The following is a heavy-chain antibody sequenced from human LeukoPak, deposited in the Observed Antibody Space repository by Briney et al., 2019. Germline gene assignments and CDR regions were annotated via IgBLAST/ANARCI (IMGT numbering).Heavy chain of an antibody. J-gene: IGHJ4*02. D-gene: IGHD6-13*01. CDR2: MNPNSGNT. Sequence: ASVKVSCKASGYTFTSYDINWVRQAPGQGLEWMGWMNPNSGNTGYAQKLQGRVTMARNTSISTAYMELSSLRSEDTAVYYCAREGRAAADYWGQGTLVTVSS. V-gene: IGHV1-8*01. CDR3: AREGRAAADY. CDR1: GYTFTSYD.